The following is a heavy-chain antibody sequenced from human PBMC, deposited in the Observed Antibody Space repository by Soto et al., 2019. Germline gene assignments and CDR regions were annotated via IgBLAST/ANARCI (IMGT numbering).Heavy chain of an antibody. CDR1: GYTFTDYH. J-gene: IGHJ5*02. D-gene: IGHD6-25*01. CDR3: AREGGSETLQPSYNCFDT. V-gene: IGHV1-2*02. Sequence: ASVKVSCKASGYTFTDYHIHWVRQAPGQGLEFMGWINANNGGAGSAQQFQGRVTVTRDTSITTVYMELSNLRSDDTAVYYCAREGGSETLQPSYNCFDTWGQGTLVTVSS. CDR2: INANNGGA.